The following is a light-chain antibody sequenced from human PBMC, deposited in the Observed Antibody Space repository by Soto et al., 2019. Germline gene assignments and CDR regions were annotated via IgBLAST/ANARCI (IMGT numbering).Light chain of an antibody. CDR1: QSVSNN. CDR2: GAS. CDR3: QQRDNWPPWT. J-gene: IGKJ1*01. Sequence: EIVLTQSPGTLSLSPGERATLSCRASQSVSNNYLAWYQHKPGQAPRLLIYGASTSATGIPARFSGSGSGTEFTLSISSLQSEDFAVYYCQQRDNWPPWTFGQGTKVDIK. V-gene: IGKV3-15*01.